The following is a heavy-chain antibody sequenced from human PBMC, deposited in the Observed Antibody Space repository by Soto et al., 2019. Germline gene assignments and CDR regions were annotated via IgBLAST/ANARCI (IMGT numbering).Heavy chain of an antibody. J-gene: IGHJ6*02. CDR2: ISSSGSTI. CDR3: ASGSYGLGYYYYYGMDV. D-gene: IGHD5-18*01. CDR1: GFTFSDYY. Sequence: GSLRLSCAASGFTFSDYYMSWIRQAPGKGLEWVSYISSSGSTIYYADSVKGRFTISRDNAKNSLYLQMNSLRAEDTAVYYCASGSYGLGYYYYYGMDVWGQGTTVTVSS. V-gene: IGHV3-11*01.